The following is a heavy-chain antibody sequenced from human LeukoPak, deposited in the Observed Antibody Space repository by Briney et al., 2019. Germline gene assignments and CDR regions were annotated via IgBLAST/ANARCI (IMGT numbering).Heavy chain of an antibody. D-gene: IGHD3-10*01. Sequence: GGSLRLSCAASGFTVSGNSMNLVRLAPGKGLQWVSVIYSGGNTYYADSVKGRFTISRDNSKNTLYLQMSSLGAEDTAVYYCARENNFGSGMDVWGQGTTVTVSS. V-gene: IGHV3-53*01. J-gene: IGHJ6*02. CDR2: IYSGGNT. CDR1: GFTVSGNS. CDR3: ARENNFGSGMDV.